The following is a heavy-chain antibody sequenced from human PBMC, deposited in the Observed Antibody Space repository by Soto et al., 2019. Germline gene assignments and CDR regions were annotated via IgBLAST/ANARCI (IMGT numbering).Heavy chain of an antibody. Sequence: PGGSLRLSCAASGFNFINAWMYWVRQAPGEGLEWVGRIKSKVSGGTTDYAAPVKGRFTISRDDSKQMVYLQMNNLKIEDTAVYYCTDAGRYDYWGQGTLVTVSS. D-gene: IGHD2-2*01. V-gene: IGHV3-15*01. J-gene: IGHJ4*02. CDR2: IKSKVSGGTT. CDR3: TDAGRYDY. CDR1: GFNFINAW.